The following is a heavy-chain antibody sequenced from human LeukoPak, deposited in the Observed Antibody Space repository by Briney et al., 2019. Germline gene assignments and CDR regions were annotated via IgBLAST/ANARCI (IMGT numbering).Heavy chain of an antibody. CDR3: ARAPNGVQTINFDY. V-gene: IGHV3-11*04. J-gene: IGHJ4*02. CDR1: GFTFSDYY. CDR2: ISSSGSTI. Sequence: PGGSLGLSXAASGFTFSDYYMSWIRQAPGKGLEWVSYISSSGSTIYYADSVKGRFTISRDNAKNSLYLQMNSLRAEDTAVYYCARAPNGVQTINFDYWGQGTLVTVSS. D-gene: IGHD4-17*01.